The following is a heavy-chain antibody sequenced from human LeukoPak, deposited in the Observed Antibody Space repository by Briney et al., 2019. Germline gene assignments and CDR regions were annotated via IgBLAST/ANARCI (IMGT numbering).Heavy chain of an antibody. D-gene: IGHD5-12*01. CDR3: TKWSGYGDS. J-gene: IGHJ4*02. CDR2: ISASGDAT. CDR1: GFTFSSYA. Sequence: GGSLRLSCAASGFTFSSYAMTWVRQAPGKGLEWVSGISASGDATFYADSVKGRFTISRDNSKNTVDLQMNSLRAEDTAVYYCTKWSGYGDSWGQGTLVTVSS. V-gene: IGHV3-23*01.